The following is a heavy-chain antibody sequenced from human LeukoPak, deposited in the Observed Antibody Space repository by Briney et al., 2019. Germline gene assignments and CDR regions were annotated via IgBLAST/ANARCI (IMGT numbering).Heavy chain of an antibody. CDR3: ARGSGSPRIAAAGTDFDY. V-gene: IGHV4-34*01. CDR2: INHSGST. Sequence: SETLSLTCAVYGGSFSGYYWSWIRQPPGKGLGWIGEINHSGSTNYNPSLKSRVTISVDTSKNQFSLKLSSVTAADTAVYYCARGSGSPRIAAAGTDFDYWGQGTLVTVSS. CDR1: GGSFSGYY. J-gene: IGHJ4*02. D-gene: IGHD6-13*01.